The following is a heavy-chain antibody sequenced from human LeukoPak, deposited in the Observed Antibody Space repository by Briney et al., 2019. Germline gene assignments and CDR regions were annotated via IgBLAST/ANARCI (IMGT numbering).Heavy chain of an antibody. V-gene: IGHV3-23*01. Sequence: GGSLRLSCAASGFTFSSYAMSWVRYAPGQGLGWGSMVSGSGGRTYYADSVNGRFPISRDNSKNTLYLQMDSLRAEDTAVYYCAKDWSGPKPFDLWGRGTLVTVSS. CDR1: GFTFSSYA. CDR2: VSGSGGRT. J-gene: IGHJ2*01. D-gene: IGHD3-3*01. CDR3: AKDWSGPKPFDL.